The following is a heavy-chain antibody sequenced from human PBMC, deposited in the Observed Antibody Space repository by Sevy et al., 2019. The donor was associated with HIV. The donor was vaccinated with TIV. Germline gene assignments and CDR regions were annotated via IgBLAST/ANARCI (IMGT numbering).Heavy chain of an antibody. J-gene: IGHJ4*02. Sequence: ASVKVSCKSSGRTFNNYAISWVRQAPGQGLEWMGGIIPMLGTAYYVQKFQDRVTITADESTSTAYMELSSLRSEDTAVYYCARSIRWYASFDYWGQETLVTVSS. CDR2: IIPMLGTA. CDR1: GRTFNNYA. V-gene: IGHV1-69*13. CDR3: ARSIRWYASFDY. D-gene: IGHD6-13*01.